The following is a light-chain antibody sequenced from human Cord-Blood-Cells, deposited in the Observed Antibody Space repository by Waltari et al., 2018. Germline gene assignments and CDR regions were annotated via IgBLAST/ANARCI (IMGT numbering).Light chain of an antibody. V-gene: IGKV1-39*01. Sequence: DIQIIQSPSFLSASVGDRVTITCRASQSISSYLNWYQQKPGKAPKLLVYSASSLQSGVPSRFSGSGSGTDFTRTISSLQPEDFATYYCQQSYSTLWTFGQGTKVEIK. CDR3: QQSYSTLWT. J-gene: IGKJ1*01. CDR2: SAS. CDR1: QSISSY.